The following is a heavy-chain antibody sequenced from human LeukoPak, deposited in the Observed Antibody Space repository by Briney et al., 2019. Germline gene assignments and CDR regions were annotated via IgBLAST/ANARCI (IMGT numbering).Heavy chain of an antibody. V-gene: IGHV4-34*01. CDR1: GGSFSGYY. D-gene: IGHD3-9*01. Sequence: SETLSLTCAVYGGSFSGYYWSWIRQPPGKGLEWIGEINHSGSTNYNPSLKSRVTISVDTSKNQFSLKLSFVTAADTAVYYCARGLTYYDILTGLVTGYGDLSFDYWGQGTLVTVSS. CDR2: INHSGST. J-gene: IGHJ4*02. CDR3: ARGLTYYDILTGLVTGYGDLSFDY.